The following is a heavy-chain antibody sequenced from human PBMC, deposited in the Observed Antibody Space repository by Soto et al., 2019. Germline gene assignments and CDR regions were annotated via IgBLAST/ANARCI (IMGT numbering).Heavy chain of an antibody. Sequence: PGGSLRLSCAPSGFSFSTYGMHWARQAPGKGLEWVAVIWYDGSKKYYADSVKGRFIISRDNSKNMLYLQMNSLRADDTAVYYCVRCPTFDYFDFWGRGALVTVSS. CDR3: VRCPTFDYFDF. V-gene: IGHV3-33*01. J-gene: IGHJ4*02. D-gene: IGHD3-3*02. CDR1: GFSFSTYG. CDR2: IWYDGSKK.